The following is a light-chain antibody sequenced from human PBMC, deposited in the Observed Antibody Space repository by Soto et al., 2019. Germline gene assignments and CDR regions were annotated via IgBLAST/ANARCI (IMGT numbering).Light chain of an antibody. V-gene: IGLV1-40*01. Sequence: QLVLTQPPSVSAAPGQRVTISCTGSISNIGAGYDVHWYQQLPGTAPKLLIYDNSNRPSGVPDRFSGSKSGTSASLAITGLQAEDGADYYCQSYDSSLSGWVFGGETRLTVL. J-gene: IGLJ3*02. CDR3: QSYDSSLSGWV. CDR2: DNS. CDR1: ISNIGAGYD.